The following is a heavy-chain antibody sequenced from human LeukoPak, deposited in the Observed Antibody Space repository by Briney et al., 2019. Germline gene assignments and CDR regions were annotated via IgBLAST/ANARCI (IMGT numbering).Heavy chain of an antibody. CDR2: ISYDGSNK. J-gene: IGHJ6*03. Sequence: GGSLRLSCAASGFTFSSYAMHWVRQAPGKGLEWVAVISYDGSNKYYAGSVKGRFTISRDNSKNTLYLQMNSLRAEDTAVYYCARDHDYGDYTIYYYMDVWGKGTTVTVSS. CDR3: ARDHDYGDYTIYYYMDV. CDR1: GFTFSSYA. V-gene: IGHV3-30*01. D-gene: IGHD4-17*01.